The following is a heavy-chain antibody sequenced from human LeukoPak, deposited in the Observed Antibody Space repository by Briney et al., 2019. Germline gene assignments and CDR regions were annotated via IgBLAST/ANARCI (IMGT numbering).Heavy chain of an antibody. D-gene: IGHD3-10*01. CDR1: GYTFTSYY. J-gene: IGHJ3*02. Sequence: ASVKVSCKASGYTFTSYYMHWVLQAPGQGLEWMGIINPSGGSTSYAQKFRGRVTMTRDTSTSTVYMELSSLRSDDTAVYYCARGRVRGVRAESSDAFDIWGQGTMVTVSS. CDR3: ARGRVRGVRAESSDAFDI. V-gene: IGHV1-46*01. CDR2: INPSGGST.